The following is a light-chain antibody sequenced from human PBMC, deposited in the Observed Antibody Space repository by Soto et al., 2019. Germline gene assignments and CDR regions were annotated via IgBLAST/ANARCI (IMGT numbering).Light chain of an antibody. Sequence: EIVLTQSPGTLSLSPGERATLSCRASQSVRNNYLAWYQQKPGQAPRLLIYDTSSRATGVPDRYSASGSGTDFTLTISRLEPEDFAVFFCQQYGTSEIIFGQGTRLEIK. CDR3: QQYGTSEII. V-gene: IGKV3-20*01. CDR2: DTS. J-gene: IGKJ5*01. CDR1: QSVRNNY.